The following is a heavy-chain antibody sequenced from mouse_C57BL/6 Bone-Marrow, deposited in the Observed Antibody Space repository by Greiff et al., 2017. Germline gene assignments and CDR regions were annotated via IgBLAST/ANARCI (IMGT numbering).Heavy chain of an antibody. CDR2: IDPSDSYT. CDR3: ARALYYFGYFVV. V-gene: IGHV1-50*01. Sequence: QVQLQQPGAELVKPGASVKLSCKASGYTFTSYWMQWVKQRPGQGLEWIGEIDPSDSYTTSNQKFKGKATLTVDTSSSPAYMQLTSLTSEDSAVYYCARALYYFGYFVVWAQGPRSPSPQ. CDR1: GYTFTSYW. J-gene: IGHJ1*03. D-gene: IGHD1-1*01.